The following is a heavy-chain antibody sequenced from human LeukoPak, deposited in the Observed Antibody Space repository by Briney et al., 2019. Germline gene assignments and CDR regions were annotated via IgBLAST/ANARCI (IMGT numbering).Heavy chain of an antibody. D-gene: IGHD6-13*01. CDR1: GYTFTSYA. CDR3: ASSSSWYHDAFDI. Sequence: GASVKVSCKASGYTFTSYAMHWVRQAPGQRLEWMGWINAGNGNTKYSQKFQGRVTITRDTSASTAYMEPSSLRFEDTAVYYCASSSSWYHDAFDIWGQGTMVTVSS. V-gene: IGHV1-3*01. CDR2: INAGNGNT. J-gene: IGHJ3*02.